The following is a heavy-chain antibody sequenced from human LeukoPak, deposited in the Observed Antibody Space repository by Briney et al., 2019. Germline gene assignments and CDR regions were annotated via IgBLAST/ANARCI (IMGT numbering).Heavy chain of an antibody. CDR2: ISGNGGVI. J-gene: IGHJ3*02. V-gene: IGHV3-11*04. Sequence: GGSLRLSCAASGFTFSDNYMTWVRQAPGKGLEWLSYISGNGGVIQYADSVKGRFTISRHNAKNSLYLQMNSLRAEDTAVYYCARVPAGVIGMKDAFDIWGQGTMVTVSS. CDR3: ARVPAGVIGMKDAFDI. D-gene: IGHD3-16*02. CDR1: GFTFSDNY.